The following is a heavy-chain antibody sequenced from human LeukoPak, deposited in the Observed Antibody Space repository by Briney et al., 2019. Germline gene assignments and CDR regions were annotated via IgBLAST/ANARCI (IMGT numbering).Heavy chain of an antibody. CDR3: ARVAPEPRGYYDSSGYPSPFDY. J-gene: IGHJ4*02. CDR1: GGTFSSYA. D-gene: IGHD3-22*01. Sequence: GASVKVSCKASGGTFSSYAISWVRQAPGQGLEWMGRIIPILGIANYAQKFQGRVTITADKSTSTAYMELSSLRSEDTAVYYCARVAPEPRGYYDSSGYPSPFDYWGQRTLVTVSS. CDR2: IIPILGIA. V-gene: IGHV1-69*04.